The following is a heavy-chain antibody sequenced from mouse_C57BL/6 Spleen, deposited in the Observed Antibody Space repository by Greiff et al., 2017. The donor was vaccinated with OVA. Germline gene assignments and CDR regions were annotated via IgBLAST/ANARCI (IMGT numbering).Heavy chain of an antibody. Sequence: EVKLMESGGGLVQPKGSLKLSCAASGFSFNTYAMNWVRQAPGKGLEWVARIRSKSNNYATYYADSVKDRVTISRDDSESMLYLQMNNLKTEDTAMYYCVRQVYYYGSSYAMDYWGQGTSVTVSS. D-gene: IGHD1-1*01. CDR1: GFSFNTYA. CDR3: VRQVYYYGSSYAMDY. V-gene: IGHV10-1*01. J-gene: IGHJ4*01. CDR2: IRSKSNNYAT.